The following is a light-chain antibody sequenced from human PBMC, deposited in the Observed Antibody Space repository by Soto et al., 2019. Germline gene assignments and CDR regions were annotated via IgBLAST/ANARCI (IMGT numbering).Light chain of an antibody. V-gene: IGKV1-39*01. CDR3: QPTSSAPFT. CDR1: QNINTY. J-gene: IGKJ3*01. Sequence: DIQMTQSPYSLSAAVGDRVTITCRASQNINTYLNWYQQKPGKAPKLLIFDAASLQSGVPSRFSGRGSRTDFTLTITSLQPEDFGTYYCQPTSSAPFTFGPGTKVDIK. CDR2: DAA.